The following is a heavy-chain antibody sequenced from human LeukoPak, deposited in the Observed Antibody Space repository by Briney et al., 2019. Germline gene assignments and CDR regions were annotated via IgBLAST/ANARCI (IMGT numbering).Heavy chain of an antibody. CDR1: GFTFSSYS. Sequence: GGSLRLSCAASGFTFSSYSMNWVRQAPGKGLEWVSSISSSSSYIYYADSVKGRFTISRDNPKNSLYLQMNSLRAEDTAVYYCAPDRSGYSNPCDYWGQGTLVTVSS. CDR3: APDRSGYSNPCDY. D-gene: IGHD5-18*01. V-gene: IGHV3-21*01. CDR2: ISSSSSYI. J-gene: IGHJ4*02.